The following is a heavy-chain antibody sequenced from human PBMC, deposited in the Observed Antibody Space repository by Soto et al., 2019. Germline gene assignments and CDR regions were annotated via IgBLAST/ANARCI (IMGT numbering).Heavy chain of an antibody. CDR1: GFTFTSSA. CDR3: ASTRRDGYNNYYYYYGMDV. V-gene: IGHV1-58*02. J-gene: IGHJ6*02. D-gene: IGHD5-12*01. Sequence: GASVKVSCKTSGFTFTSSAIQWVRQARGQRLEWIGWIVVGSDNTNYAQKFQERVTITRDLSTNTIYMDLSGLRSEDTAVYYCASTRRDGYNNYYYYYGMDVWGQGTTVTVSS. CDR2: IVVGSDNT.